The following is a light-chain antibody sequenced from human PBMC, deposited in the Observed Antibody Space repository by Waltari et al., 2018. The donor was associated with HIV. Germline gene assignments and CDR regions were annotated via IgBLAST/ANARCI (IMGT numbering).Light chain of an antibody. J-gene: IGLJ1*01. V-gene: IGLV2-14*01. CDR3: SSYTSSSTLPSYV. CDR1: SSDVGGYNY. CDR2: EVS. Sequence: QSALTQPASVSGSPGQSITISCTGTSSDVGGYNYVSWSQQHPGTAPKLMIYEVSNRPSGVSNRFSGSKSGNTASLTISGLQAEDEADYYCSSYTSSSTLPSYVFGTGTKVTVL.